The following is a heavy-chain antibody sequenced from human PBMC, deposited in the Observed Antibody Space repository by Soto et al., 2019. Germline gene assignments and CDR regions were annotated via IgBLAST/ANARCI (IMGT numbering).Heavy chain of an antibody. Sequence: GGSLRFSCAASGFTFSSYAMSWVRQAPGKGLEWVSAISGSGGSTYYADSVKGRFTISRDNSKNTLYLQMNSLRAEDTAVYYCAKDSLHSSGWLRYAKLRYYFDYWGQGTLVTVSS. CDR3: AKDSLHSSGWLRYAKLRYYFDY. V-gene: IGHV3-23*01. CDR1: GFTFSSYA. CDR2: ISGSGGST. D-gene: IGHD6-19*01. J-gene: IGHJ4*02.